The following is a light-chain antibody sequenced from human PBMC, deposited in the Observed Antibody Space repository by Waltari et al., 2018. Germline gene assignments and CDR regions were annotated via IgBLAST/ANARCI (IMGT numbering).Light chain of an antibody. V-gene: IGKV3-15*01. Sequence: EIVMTQSPATLSVSPGERATLSCRASPSGSSNLAWYQQKPGQAPRLPIYGASTRATGIPARFSGSGSGTEFTLTISSLQSEDFAVYYCQQYNNWPFTFGPGTKVDIK. CDR1: PSGSSN. J-gene: IGKJ3*01. CDR3: QQYNNWPFT. CDR2: GAS.